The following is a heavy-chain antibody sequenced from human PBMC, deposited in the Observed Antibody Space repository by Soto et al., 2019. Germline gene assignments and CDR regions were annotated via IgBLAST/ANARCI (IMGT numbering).Heavy chain of an antibody. CDR3: ARQGGSGGDYVYFDY. J-gene: IGHJ4*02. CDR1: GDSISSNSYY. Sequence: SETLSLTCTVSGDSISSNSYYWGWLRQPPGKGLEWIASIYYSGRTYYNPSLKSRVTISVETFKNQFSLKLSSVTAADTAVYYCARQGGSGGDYVYFDYWGQGTLVTVPS. CDR2: IYYSGRT. D-gene: IGHD2-21*02. V-gene: IGHV4-39*01.